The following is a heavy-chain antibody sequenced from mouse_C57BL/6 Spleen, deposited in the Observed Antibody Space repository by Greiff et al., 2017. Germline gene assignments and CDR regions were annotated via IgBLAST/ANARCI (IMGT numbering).Heavy chain of an antibody. CDR1: GYTFTDYY. J-gene: IGHJ4*01. V-gene: IGHV1-26*01. D-gene: IGHD1-1*01. CDR3: ARAGAYYYGSSLSYYAMDY. CDR2: INPNNGGT. Sequence: VQLQQSGPELVKPGASVKISCKASGYTFTDYYMNWVKQSHGKSLEWIGDINPNNGGTSYNQKFKGKATLTVDKSSSTAYMELRSLTSEDSAVYYCARAGAYYYGSSLSYYAMDYWGQGTSVTVSS.